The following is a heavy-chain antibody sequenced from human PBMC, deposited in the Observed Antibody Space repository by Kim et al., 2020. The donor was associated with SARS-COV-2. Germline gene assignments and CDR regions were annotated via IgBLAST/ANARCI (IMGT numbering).Heavy chain of an antibody. Sequence: GGSLRLSCAASGFTVSSNYMSWVRQAPGKGLEWVSVIYSGGSTYYADSVKGRFTISRDNSKNTLYLQMNSLRAEDTAVYYCARDLRSFDYGDPGDYYGMDVWGQGTTVTVSS. CDR3: ARDLRSFDYGDPGDYYGMDV. D-gene: IGHD4-17*01. J-gene: IGHJ6*02. CDR1: GFTVSSNY. V-gene: IGHV3-53*01. CDR2: IYSGGST.